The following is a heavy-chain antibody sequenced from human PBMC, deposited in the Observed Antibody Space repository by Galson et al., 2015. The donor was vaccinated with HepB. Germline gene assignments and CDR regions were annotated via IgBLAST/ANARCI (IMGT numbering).Heavy chain of an antibody. CDR1: GFTFGGYT. J-gene: IGHJ6*02. CDR3: NKGSGELYFYGMDV. D-gene: IGHD3-10*01. Sequence: SLRLSCAATGFTFGGYTMSWFRQAPGKGLEWVGFIRSKAYGGTTEYAASVKGRFIISRDDSKSIAYLEMSSLKTEDTAIYYCNKGSGELYFYGMDVWGQGTTVTVSS. V-gene: IGHV3-49*03. CDR2: IRSKAYGGTT.